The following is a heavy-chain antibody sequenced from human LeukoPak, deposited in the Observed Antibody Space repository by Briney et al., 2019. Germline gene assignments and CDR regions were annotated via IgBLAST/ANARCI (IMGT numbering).Heavy chain of an antibody. CDR3: ATVYYYDSSGSGF. V-gene: IGHV3-23*01. D-gene: IGHD3-22*01. CDR2: ISGSGGSA. CDR1: GFTFSSYA. Sequence: GGPLRLSCAASGFTFSSYAMSWVRQAPGKGLEWVSAISGSGGSAYYADSVKGRFTISRDNSKNTLYLQMNSLRAEDTAVYYCATVYYYDSSGSGFWGQGTLVTVSS. J-gene: IGHJ4*02.